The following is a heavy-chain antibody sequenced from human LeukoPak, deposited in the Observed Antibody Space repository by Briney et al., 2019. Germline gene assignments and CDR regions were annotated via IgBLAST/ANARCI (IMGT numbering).Heavy chain of an antibody. CDR2: ISAYNGNT. J-gene: IGHJ4*02. CDR3: ARDRYYYDSSDFHYGDY. V-gene: IGHV1-18*01. D-gene: IGHD3-22*01. Sequence: ASVKVSCKASGYTFTSYGISWVRQAPGQGLEGMGWISAYNGNTNYAQKLQGRVTMTTDTSTSTAYMELRSLRSDDTDVYYCARDRYYYDSSDFHYGDYWGQGTLVTVSS. CDR1: GYTFTSYG.